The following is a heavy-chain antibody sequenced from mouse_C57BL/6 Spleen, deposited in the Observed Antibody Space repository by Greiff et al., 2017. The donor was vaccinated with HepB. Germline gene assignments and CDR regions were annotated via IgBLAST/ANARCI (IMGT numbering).Heavy chain of an antibody. D-gene: IGHD2-5*01. CDR2: ISDGGSYT. CDR1: GFTFSSYA. V-gene: IGHV5-4*01. CDR3: ARDARSNSRYFDV. Sequence: EVKLMESGGGLVKPGGSLKLSCAASGFTFSSYAMSWVRQTPEKRLEWVATISDGGSYTYYPDNVKGRFTISRDNAKNNLYLQMSHLKSEDTAMYYCARDARSNSRYFDVWGTGTTVTVSS. J-gene: IGHJ1*03.